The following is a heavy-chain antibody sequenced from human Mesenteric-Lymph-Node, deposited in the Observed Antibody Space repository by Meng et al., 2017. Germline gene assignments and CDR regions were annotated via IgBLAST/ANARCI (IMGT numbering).Heavy chain of an antibody. Sequence: ASVKVSCKASGYTFTNNGITWVRQAPGQGLEWMGWVSASSGKTELAQKFQGRVTMTTDTSTTTAYLEVRSLTSDDTAVYYCARDHYEILTGYHPFDYWGQGTLVTVSS. D-gene: IGHD3-9*01. V-gene: IGHV1-18*01. J-gene: IGHJ4*02. CDR1: GYTFTNNG. CDR3: ARDHYEILTGYHPFDY. CDR2: VSASSGKT.